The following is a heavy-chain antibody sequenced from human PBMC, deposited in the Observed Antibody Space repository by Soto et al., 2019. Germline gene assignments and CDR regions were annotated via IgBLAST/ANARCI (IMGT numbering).Heavy chain of an antibody. D-gene: IGHD2-15*01. CDR1: GYTFAMHY. V-gene: IGHV1-46*01. J-gene: IGHJ4*02. Sequence: QVQLVQSGAEVKKPGASVKISCKTSGYTFAMHYIHWARQVPGQGLEWMGMINPSDGSTSYVQKFQGRVTMTRDTSATTVFLNMSRLTSHDTAVFYCAREDGGGGRRHDFWGQGTLVTVSS. CDR2: INPSDGST. CDR3: AREDGGGGRRHDF.